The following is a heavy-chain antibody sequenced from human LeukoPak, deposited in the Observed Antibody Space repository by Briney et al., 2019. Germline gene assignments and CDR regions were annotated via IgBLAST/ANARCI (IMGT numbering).Heavy chain of an antibody. CDR1: GYTFTGYD. J-gene: IGHJ5*02. CDR2: MNPNSGNT. Sequence: ASVKVSCKASGYTFTGYDINWVRQATGQGLEWMGWMNPNSGNTGYAQKFQGRVTITRNTSISTAYMELSSLRSEDTAVYYRARGPPAWEWYYYDSSGYPAFDPWGQGTLVTVSS. V-gene: IGHV1-8*03. D-gene: IGHD3-22*01. CDR3: ARGPPAWEWYYYDSSGYPAFDP.